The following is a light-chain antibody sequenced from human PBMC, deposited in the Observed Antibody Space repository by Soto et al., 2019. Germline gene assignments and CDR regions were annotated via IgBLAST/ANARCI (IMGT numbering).Light chain of an antibody. CDR3: SSYTSSSTQV. CDR1: SSDVGGYNY. CDR2: EVS. V-gene: IGLV2-14*01. Sequence: QSALTQPASVSGSPGQSITISCTGTSSDVGGYNYVSWYQHHPGKAPKLMIYEVSNRPSGLSDRFSGSKSGNTASLTISGLQAEDEADSYCSSYTSSSTQVFGGGTKLTVL. J-gene: IGLJ2*01.